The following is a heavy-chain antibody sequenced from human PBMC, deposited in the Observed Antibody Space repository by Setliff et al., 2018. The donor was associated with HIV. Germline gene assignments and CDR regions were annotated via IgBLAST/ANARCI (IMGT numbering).Heavy chain of an antibody. V-gene: IGHV4-59*01. CDR2: VWDNGTT. J-gene: IGHJ4*02. CDR3: ATHWGGEGGRGY. D-gene: IGHD1-26*01. Sequence: PSETLSLTCTVSGGSISHSHWSWIRQPPGKGLEWIGYVWDNGTTKYNPSLESRVTISLHTSKNQFSLKLSSVTAADTAVYSCATHWGGEGGRGYWGQGTLVTVSS. CDR1: GGSISHSH.